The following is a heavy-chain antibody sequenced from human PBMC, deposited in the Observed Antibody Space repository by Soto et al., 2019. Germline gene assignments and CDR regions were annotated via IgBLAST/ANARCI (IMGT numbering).Heavy chain of an antibody. Sequence: QVQLVESGGGVVQPGRSLRLSCAASGFTFSTYGMHWVRQAPGKGLEWVAVLWYDGNNKYYADSVKGRFTISRDNSKNTLYRQMNSLKAEDTAVYYCARYGSGYTYCSTYYFDYWGQGTLVTVSS. CDR3: ARYGSGYTYCSTYYFDY. J-gene: IGHJ4*02. D-gene: IGHD5-18*01. CDR2: LWYDGNNK. CDR1: GFTFSTYG. V-gene: IGHV3-33*01.